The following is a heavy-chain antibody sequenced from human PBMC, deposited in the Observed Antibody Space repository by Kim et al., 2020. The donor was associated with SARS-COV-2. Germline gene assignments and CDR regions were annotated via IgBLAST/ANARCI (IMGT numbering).Heavy chain of an antibody. Sequence: GGSLRLSCAASGFTFSGSAMHWVRQASGKGLEWVGRIRSKANSYATAYAASVKGRFTISRDDSKNTAYLQMNSLKTEDTAVYYCTRPPTPQYYYYGMDVWGQGTTVTVSS. V-gene: IGHV3-73*01. J-gene: IGHJ6*02. CDR1: GFTFSGSA. CDR3: TRPPTPQYYYYGMDV. CDR2: IRSKANSYAT.